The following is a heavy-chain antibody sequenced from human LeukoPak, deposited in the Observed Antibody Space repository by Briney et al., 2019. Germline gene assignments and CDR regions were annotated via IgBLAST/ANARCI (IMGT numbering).Heavy chain of an antibody. CDR2: ISGSSGHT. CDR1: GLTFSSYA. CDR3: AKDVMAAGADYFDY. D-gene: IGHD6-13*01. J-gene: IGHJ4*02. V-gene: IGHV3-23*01. Sequence: RGSLRLSCAASGLTFSSYAMSWVRQAPGKGLEWVSAISGSSGHTYYADSVKGRFTISRDNSKNTLYLQMNSLRAEDTAVYYCAKDVMAAGADYFDYWGQGTLVTVSS.